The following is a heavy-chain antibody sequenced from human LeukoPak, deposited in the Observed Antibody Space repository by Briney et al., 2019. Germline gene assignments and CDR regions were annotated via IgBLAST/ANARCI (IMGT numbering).Heavy chain of an antibody. CDR2: IYYSGST. Sequence: PSETLSLTCTVSGGSISSSSYYWGWIRQPPGKGLEWIGSIYYSGSTNYNPSLKSRVTISVDTSKNQFSLKLSSVTAADTAVYYCARVGKLGTTVTTADYWGQGTLVTVSS. CDR1: GGSISSSSYY. V-gene: IGHV4-39*07. J-gene: IGHJ4*02. D-gene: IGHD4-17*01. CDR3: ARVGKLGTTVTTADY.